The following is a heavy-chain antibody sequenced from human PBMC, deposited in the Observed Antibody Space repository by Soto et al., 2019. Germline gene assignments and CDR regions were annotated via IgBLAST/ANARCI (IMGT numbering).Heavy chain of an antibody. V-gene: IGHV1-18*01. J-gene: IGHJ4*01. Sequence: ASVKVSCKGFGYSFMKYGINWVRQAPGQGLEWVGWISPYSGYTHSAQKFHGRLTLTTDTAASTAYMELRILRSADTALYYCAREASVLIPAAQSSRFDSWG. CDR3: AREASVLIPAAQSSRFDS. D-gene: IGHD2-2*01. CDR1: GYSFMKYG. CDR2: ISPYSGYT.